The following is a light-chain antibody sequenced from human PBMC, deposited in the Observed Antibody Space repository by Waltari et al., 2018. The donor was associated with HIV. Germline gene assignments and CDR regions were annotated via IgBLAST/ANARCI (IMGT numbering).Light chain of an antibody. CDR1: SSNIGAGYD. V-gene: IGLV1-40*01. CDR2: VYR. J-gene: IGLJ2*01. Sequence: QSVLPQPPSVSGAPGQRVTISCTGSSSNIGAGYDVHWYQQLPGTAPKLLIYVYRYRPSGVPDRFAGSKSGTSASRAITGLQAEDEADYYGQSYDISLSGVVFGGGTKLTVL. CDR3: QSYDISLSGVV.